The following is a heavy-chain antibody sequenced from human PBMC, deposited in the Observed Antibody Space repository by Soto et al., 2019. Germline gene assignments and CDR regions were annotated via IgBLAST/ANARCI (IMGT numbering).Heavy chain of an antibody. J-gene: IGHJ4*02. Sequence: ASVKVSCKASGYAFTSYAMHWVRQAPGQRLEWMGWINAGNGNTKYSQKFQGRVTITRDTSASTAYMELSSLRSEDTAVYYCARGNVVTAITYYFDYWGQGTLVTVSS. CDR3: ARGNVVTAITYYFDY. D-gene: IGHD2-21*02. CDR2: INAGNGNT. V-gene: IGHV1-3*01. CDR1: GYAFTSYA.